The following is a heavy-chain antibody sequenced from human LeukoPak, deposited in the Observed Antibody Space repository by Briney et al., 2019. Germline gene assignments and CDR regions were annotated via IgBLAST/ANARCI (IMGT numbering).Heavy chain of an antibody. CDR2: ISSGGSTT. Sequence: GESLRLSCAASGFTFSSYSMNWVRQAPGKGLEWVSYISSGGSTTYYAGSVKGRFTVSRDNAKNSLYLQMNSLRAEDTAVYYCARDHMGYDYWGQGTLVTVSS. J-gene: IGHJ4*02. CDR1: GFTFSSYS. V-gene: IGHV3-48*04. CDR3: ARDHMGYDY. D-gene: IGHD1-26*01.